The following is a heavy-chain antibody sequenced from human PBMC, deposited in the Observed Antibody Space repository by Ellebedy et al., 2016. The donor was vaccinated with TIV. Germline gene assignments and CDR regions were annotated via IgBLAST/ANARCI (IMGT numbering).Heavy chain of an antibody. CDR2: IYSGGGT. CDR3: AREAAPAPTATDHYSGLDV. Sequence: GESLKISCAASGFTVSSNYMSWVRQAPGKGLEWVSVIYSGGGTYYVDSVKGRFTISRDNSRNTVYLQMNSLRAEDTAVYYCAREAAPAPTATDHYSGLDVWGQGTTVTVSS. J-gene: IGHJ6*02. V-gene: IGHV3-53*01. CDR1: GFTVSSNY. D-gene: IGHD6-13*01.